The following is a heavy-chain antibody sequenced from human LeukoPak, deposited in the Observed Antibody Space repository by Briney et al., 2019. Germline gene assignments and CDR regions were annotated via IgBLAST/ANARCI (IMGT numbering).Heavy chain of an antibody. CDR3: ARGPSTIFGVVRDYYYYMDV. D-gene: IGHD3-3*01. CDR1: GGTFSSYA. CDR2: IIPIFGTA. V-gene: IGHV1-69*01. J-gene: IGHJ6*03. Sequence: SVKVSCKASGGTFSSYAISWVRQAPGQGLEWMGGIIPIFGTANYAQKFQGRVTITADESTSTAYMELSSLRSEDTAVYYCARGPSTIFGVVRDYYYYMDVWGKGTTLTVSS.